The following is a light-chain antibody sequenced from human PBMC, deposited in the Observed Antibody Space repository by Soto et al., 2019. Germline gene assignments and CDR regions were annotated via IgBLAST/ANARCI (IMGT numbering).Light chain of an antibody. J-gene: IGKJ5*01. V-gene: IGKV2D-29*02. CDR1: QSLLHITGETF. CDR3: MQSTLLPPT. Sequence: DVVMTQTPLSLSVAPGQPASISCKSSQSLLHITGETFLFWYLQKPGQSPQLLIYEVSTRVSGVPDRFSGSGSGTDFTLEISRVETDDVGIYYCMQSTLLPPTFCQGTRLGIE. CDR2: EVS.